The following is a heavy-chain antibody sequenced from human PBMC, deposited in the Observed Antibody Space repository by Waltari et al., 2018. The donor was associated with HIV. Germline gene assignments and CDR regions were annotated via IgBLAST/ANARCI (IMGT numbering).Heavy chain of an antibody. D-gene: IGHD1-1*01. Sequence: EVHLVESGGGLVQPGGSLILSCAASGFTFSTYAMNWVRQAPGEGLEWGSYISSDRSTIDHADSVKGRFSISRDNARNSLYLQMNSLRDEDTAVYYCARAGGRRGNNNLHFDYWGQGILVSVSS. CDR2: ISSDRSTI. V-gene: IGHV3-48*02. CDR1: GFTFSTYA. CDR3: ARAGGRRGNNNLHFDY. J-gene: IGHJ4*02.